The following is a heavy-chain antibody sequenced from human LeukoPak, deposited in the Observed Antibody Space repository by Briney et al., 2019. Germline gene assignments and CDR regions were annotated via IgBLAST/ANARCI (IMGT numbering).Heavy chain of an antibody. CDR1: GFTFSSYG. V-gene: IGHV3-23*01. D-gene: IGHD3-22*01. CDR3: AKRESPKKDSSGRNFLFKYFQH. CDR2: VSDSGAST. J-gene: IGHJ1*01. Sequence: PGGSLRLSCAASGFTFSSYGMHWVRQAPGKGLEWISVVSDSGASTYYADSVKGRFTIYRDNSKNTLYLQMNSLRAEDTAVYYCAKRESPKKDSSGRNFLFKYFQHWGQGTLVTVSS.